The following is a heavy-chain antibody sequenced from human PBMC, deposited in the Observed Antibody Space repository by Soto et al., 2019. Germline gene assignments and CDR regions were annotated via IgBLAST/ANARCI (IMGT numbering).Heavy chain of an antibody. V-gene: IGHV3-33*01. CDR2: IWYDESKK. CDR3: ARDDYGMDV. Sequence: QERLVESGGGVVQPGTSLRLSCAAAGFTFSNYGMQWVRQAPGMGLEWVAVIWYDESKKYYVDSVKGRFTISRDNSKNTVYLEMNSLRAEDTAVYYCARDDYGMDVWGLGTTVTVSS. CDR1: GFTFSNYG. J-gene: IGHJ6*02.